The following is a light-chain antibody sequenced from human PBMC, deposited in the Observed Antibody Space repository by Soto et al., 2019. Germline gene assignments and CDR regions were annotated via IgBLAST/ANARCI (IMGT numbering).Light chain of an antibody. CDR2: WSS. CDR3: VQALRTPIT. CDR1: QSLLHGNGKNY. Sequence: DIVMTQSPLSLSVTPGEPASISCRSSQSLLHGNGKNYLDWYVQKPGQSPQLLIYWSSDRASGVPDKFGGSGSGTDFTLQISRVEAEDVGVYYCVQALRTPITFGQGTRLEIK. V-gene: IGKV2-28*01. J-gene: IGKJ5*01.